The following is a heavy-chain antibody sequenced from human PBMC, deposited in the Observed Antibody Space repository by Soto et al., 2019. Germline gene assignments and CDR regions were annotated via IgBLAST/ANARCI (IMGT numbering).Heavy chain of an antibody. CDR2: ISSSSSTI. J-gene: IGHJ4*02. CDR1: GFTFSSYS. Sequence: GGSLRLSCAASGFTFSSYSMNWVRQAPGKGLEWVSYISSSSSTIYYADSVKGRFTISRDNAKNSLYLQMNSLRAEDTAVYYCARSLIYYYDSSGYYYLDYWGQGTLVTVSS. D-gene: IGHD3-22*01. CDR3: ARSLIYYYDSSGYYYLDY. V-gene: IGHV3-48*01.